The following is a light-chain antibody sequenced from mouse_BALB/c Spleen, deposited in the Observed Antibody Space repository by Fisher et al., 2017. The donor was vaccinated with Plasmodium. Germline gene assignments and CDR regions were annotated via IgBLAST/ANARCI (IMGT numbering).Light chain of an antibody. CDR2: YTS. V-gene: IGKV5-45*01. CDR1: QSISNN. Sequence: DIVITQSTATLSVTPGDRVSLSCRASQSISNNLHWYQQKSHESPRLLINYTSQSISVIPSRFSGSRSGTDFTLSINSVETEDCGMYFCQHSNSLPLTFGAGTKLELK. J-gene: IGKJ5*01. CDR3: QHSNSLPLT.